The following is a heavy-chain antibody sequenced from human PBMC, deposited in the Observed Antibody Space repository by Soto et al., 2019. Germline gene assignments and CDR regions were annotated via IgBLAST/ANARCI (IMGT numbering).Heavy chain of an antibody. D-gene: IGHD5-18*01. Sequence: QLQLQESGPGLVKPSETLSLTCTVSGGSISSSSYYWGWIRQPPGKGLEWIGSIYYSGSTYYKPSLKERVTISGDTSKNQSSLKLSSVTAADTAVYYCAKAPLTWIQLWLQPYYFDYWGQGTLVTVSS. CDR1: GGSISSSSYY. J-gene: IGHJ4*02. V-gene: IGHV4-39*01. CDR2: IYYSGST. CDR3: AKAPLTWIQLWLQPYYFDY.